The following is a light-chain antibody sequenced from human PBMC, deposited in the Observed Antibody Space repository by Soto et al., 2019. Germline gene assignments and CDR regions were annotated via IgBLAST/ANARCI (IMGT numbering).Light chain of an antibody. CDR2: HVT. J-gene: IGLJ1*01. Sequence: SALTQPASMSGSLGQSITISCSGTSSDVGAYNYVSWYQQYPGKAPKLMIYHVTDRPSGVSNRFSGSKSGNTASLTISGLQAEDEADYYCCSYTTSNTFVFGTGTKVTVL. V-gene: IGLV2-14*01. CDR3: CSYTTSNTFV. CDR1: SSDVGAYNY.